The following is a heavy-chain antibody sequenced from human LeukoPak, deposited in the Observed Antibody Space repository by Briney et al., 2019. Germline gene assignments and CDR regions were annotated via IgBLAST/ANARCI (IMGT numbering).Heavy chain of an antibody. CDR1: GDSISNYY. CDR2: INYSGRT. V-gene: IGHV4-59*01. Sequence: PGETLSLTCAVSGDSISNYYWSWVRQAPGKGLEWIGDINYSGRTNSNAALKRGGNISVDKSKKKFFLRLRYVNAADTAGYYCAVDSHYVGVKLVQDIFDSWGQGTSVTVS. CDR3: AVDSHYVGVKLVQDIFDS. J-gene: IGHJ3*02. D-gene: IGHD3-10*02.